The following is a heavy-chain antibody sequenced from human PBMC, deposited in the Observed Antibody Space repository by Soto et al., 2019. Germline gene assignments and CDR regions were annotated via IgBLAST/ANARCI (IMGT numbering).Heavy chain of an antibody. D-gene: IGHD2-15*01. V-gene: IGHV3-53*04. CDR1: GFTVSSKY. CDR2: IYSGGST. Sequence: PGGTLRLSCAASGFTVSSKYMSWVRQAPGKGLEWVSVIYSGGSTYYADSVKGRFTISRHNSKNTLYLQMNSLRAEDTAVYYCARVAEWSACSGGSCYTPGPYYYYYYYMDVWGKGTTVTVSS. J-gene: IGHJ6*03. CDR3: ARVAEWSACSGGSCYTPGPYYYYYYYMDV.